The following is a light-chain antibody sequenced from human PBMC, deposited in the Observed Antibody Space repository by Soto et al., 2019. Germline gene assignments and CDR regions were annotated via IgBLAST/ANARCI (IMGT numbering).Light chain of an antibody. Sequence: DNQMTQSPSTLSASVGDRVTITCRASQSISNWLAWYQQKPGKAPKLLIYDASSLESGVPSRFSGSGSGTEFTLTISSLQPDDFATYYCQQYNSYPWTFGRGTNVEI. CDR1: QSISNW. CDR2: DAS. CDR3: QQYNSYPWT. V-gene: IGKV1-5*01. J-gene: IGKJ1*01.